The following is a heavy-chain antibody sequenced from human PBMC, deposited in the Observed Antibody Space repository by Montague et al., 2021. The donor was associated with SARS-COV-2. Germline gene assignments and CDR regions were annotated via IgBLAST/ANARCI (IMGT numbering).Heavy chain of an antibody. J-gene: IGHJ5*02. D-gene: IGHD6-19*01. Sequence: CAISGDSVSSNSGAWNRIRLSPSRGLEWLGRTYYRSKWYADYAGSVRSRITINPDTSKNQFSLQMSSVTPDDTAVYYCARSKLLRSGYSSGWYGPGWFDPWGQGTPVTVSS. CDR2: TYYRSKWYA. V-gene: IGHV6-1*01. CDR3: ARSKLLRSGYSSGWYGPGWFDP. CDR1: GDSVSSNSGA.